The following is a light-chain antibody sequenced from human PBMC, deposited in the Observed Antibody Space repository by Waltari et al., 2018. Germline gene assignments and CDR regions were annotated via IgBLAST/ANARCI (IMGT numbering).Light chain of an antibody. V-gene: IGKV3-11*01. CDR3: QQRSTWPPSVT. CDR1: QSIDSS. CDR2: DAS. Sequence: EIVLTQSPATLSLSPGERATVPCRASQSIDSSLGWYQHKPGQTPRLLIYDASIRATGIPARFSGSGSGTDFTLTITSLEPEDFAVYYCQQRSTWPPSVTFGQGTKLEI. J-gene: IGKJ2*01.